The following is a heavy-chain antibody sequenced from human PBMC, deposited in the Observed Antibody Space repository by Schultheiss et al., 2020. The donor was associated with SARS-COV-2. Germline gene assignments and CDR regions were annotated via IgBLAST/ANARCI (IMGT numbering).Heavy chain of an antibody. J-gene: IGHJ6*02. CDR3: ARASSTYDGMDV. V-gene: IGHV3-48*03. CDR2: ISSSGSTI. Sequence: GGSLRLSCAASGFTFSSYEMNWVRQAPGKGLEWVSYISSSGSTIYYADSVKGRFTISRDNAKNSLYLQMNSLRAEDTAVYYCARASSTYDGMDVWGQGTTVTVSS. CDR1: GFTFSSYE.